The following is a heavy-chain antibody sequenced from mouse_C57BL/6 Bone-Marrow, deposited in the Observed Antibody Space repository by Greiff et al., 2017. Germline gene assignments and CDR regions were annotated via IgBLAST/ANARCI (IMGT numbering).Heavy chain of an antibody. V-gene: IGHV5-2*01. CDR2: INSDGGST. D-gene: IGHD2-1*01. CDR3: ARHGNYEGAMDY. CDR1: EYEFPSHD. Sequence: EVHLVESGGGLVQPGESLKLSCESNEYEFPSHDMSWVRKTPEKRLELGAAINSDGGSTYYPDTMERRFIISRDNTKKTLYLQMSSLRSEDTALDYCARHGNYEGAMDYWGQGTSVTVSS. J-gene: IGHJ4*01.